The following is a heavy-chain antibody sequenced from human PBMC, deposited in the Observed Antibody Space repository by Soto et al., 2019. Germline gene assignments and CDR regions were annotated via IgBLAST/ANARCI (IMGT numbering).Heavy chain of an antibody. CDR2: IWYDGSNK. CDR1: GFTFSSYG. D-gene: IGHD6-19*01. CDR3: ARDHSSGWYDY. V-gene: IGHV3-33*01. Sequence: SCAASGFTFSSYGMHWVRQAPGKGLEWVAVIWYDGSNKYYADSVKGRFTISRDNSKNTLYLQMNSLRAEDTAVYYCARDHSSGWYDYWGQGTLVTVSS. J-gene: IGHJ4*02.